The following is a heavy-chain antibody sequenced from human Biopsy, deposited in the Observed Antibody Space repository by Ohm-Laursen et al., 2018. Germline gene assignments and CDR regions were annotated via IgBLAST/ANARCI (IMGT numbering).Heavy chain of an antibody. CDR3: AREDEGLLRALDL. J-gene: IGHJ3*01. Sequence: GTLSLTCTVLGASMTGYFWTWVRQPAGMGLEWIGHIYTIGDPTYNPSLESRVTMSLDTSKNQFSLKMTSLTAADTAVYFCAREDEGLLRALDLWGQGTMVTVSS. CDR2: IYTIGDP. V-gene: IGHV4-4*07. CDR1: GASMTGYF. D-gene: IGHD3-3*01.